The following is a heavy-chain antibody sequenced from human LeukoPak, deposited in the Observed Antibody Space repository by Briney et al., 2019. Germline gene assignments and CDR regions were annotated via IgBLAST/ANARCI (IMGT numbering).Heavy chain of an antibody. V-gene: IGHV3-23*01. D-gene: IGHD4-23*01. CDR3: VRGLRGYPAIDY. CDR2: ISGSGATT. CDR1: GFTFSSYA. J-gene: IGHJ4*02. Sequence: PGGSLRLSCEASGFTFSSYAMNWVCQAPGKGLEWVSSISGSGATTSYAASVEGRFTISRDISKNTLYLQMNSLRAEDTAVYYCVRGLRGYPAIDYWGQGTLVTVSS.